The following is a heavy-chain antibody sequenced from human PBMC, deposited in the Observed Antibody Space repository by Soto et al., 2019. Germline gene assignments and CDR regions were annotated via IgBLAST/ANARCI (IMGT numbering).Heavy chain of an antibody. CDR1: GFTFSSYE. Sequence: GGSLRLSCAASGFTFSSYEMNWVRQAPGKGLEWVSYITSSGSTIYYADSVKGRFTISRDNAKNSLYLQMNSLRAEDTAVYYCARDHKGGYYYYGMDVWRQGTTVTVSS. CDR2: ITSSGSTI. V-gene: IGHV3-48*03. J-gene: IGHJ6*02. CDR3: ARDHKGGYYYYGMDV.